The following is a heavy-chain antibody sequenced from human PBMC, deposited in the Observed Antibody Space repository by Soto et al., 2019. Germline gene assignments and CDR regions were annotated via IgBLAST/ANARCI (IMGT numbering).Heavy chain of an antibody. V-gene: IGHV4-59*01. D-gene: IGHD6-13*01. CDR3: ARSIGAATAKPYYFDS. Sequence: PSETLSLTCTVSGGSISSYYWSWIRQPPGKGLEWIGYIFYGGSTNSNPSLKSRVTISIDTSKNQFSLKLSSVTAADTAVYYCARSIGAATAKPYYFDSWGQGTLVT. CDR1: GGSISSYY. J-gene: IGHJ4*02. CDR2: IFYGGST.